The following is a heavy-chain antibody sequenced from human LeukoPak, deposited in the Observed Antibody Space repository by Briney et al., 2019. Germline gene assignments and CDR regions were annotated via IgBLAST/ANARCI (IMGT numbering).Heavy chain of an antibody. Sequence: GGSLRLSCAASGFTFRNYVIHWVRQAPGKGLEWVAVTSSDLNVKLYADSVKGRFTISRDNSRSTLYLQMNSLRPEDTAIYHCAREGYYGSGSPPSLYFDYWGQGTLVTVSS. CDR2: TSSDLNVK. V-gene: IGHV3-30-3*01. D-gene: IGHD3-10*01. CDR3: AREGYYGSGSPPSLYFDY. J-gene: IGHJ4*02. CDR1: GFTFRNYV.